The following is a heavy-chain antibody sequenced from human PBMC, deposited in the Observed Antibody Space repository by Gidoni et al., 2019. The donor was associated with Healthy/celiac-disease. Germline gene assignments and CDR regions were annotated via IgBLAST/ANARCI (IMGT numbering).Heavy chain of an antibody. CDR2: ISYDGSKK. CDR1: GFTFSSYA. J-gene: IGHJ4*02. CDR3: ARELVVAGTYYFDY. D-gene: IGHD6-19*01. V-gene: IGHV3-30*01. Sequence: QVQLVESGGGVVQPGRSLRRSSAASGFTFSSYAMHWVRPAPGKGLEWVAVISYDGSKKYYADSVKGRFTISRDNSKNTLYLQMNSLRAEDTAVYYCARELVVAGTYYFDYWGQGTLVTVSS.